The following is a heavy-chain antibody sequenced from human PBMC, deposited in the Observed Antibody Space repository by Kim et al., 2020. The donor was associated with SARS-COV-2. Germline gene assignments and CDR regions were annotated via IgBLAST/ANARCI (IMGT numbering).Heavy chain of an antibody. V-gene: IGHV3-13*04. Sequence: GGSLRLSCAASGFIFSSYDMHWVRQGTEKGLEWVSSIGTKADTYYPDSVKDRFTISRENAKDSFYLQMNSLRAEDTAVYYCARGPIEEGIRATKGYFDLWGRGTVVTVSS. CDR2: IGTKADT. CDR1: GFIFSSYD. J-gene: IGHJ2*01. CDR3: ARGPIEEGIRATKGYFDL. D-gene: IGHD1-20*01.